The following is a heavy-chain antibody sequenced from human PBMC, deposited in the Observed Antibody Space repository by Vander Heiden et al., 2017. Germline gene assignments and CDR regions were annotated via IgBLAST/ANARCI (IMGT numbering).Heavy chain of an antibody. CDR2: IYYCGGST. CDR3: ARGISMIVMDH. V-gene: IGHV4-39*01. D-gene: IGHD3-22*01. CDR1: GGSIKSCTYY. Sequence: QLQLQESGPGLVTPSETLSLTCTVSGGSIKSCTYYWGWIRHSPGKGLEWIGSIYYCGGSTYSKSSLKSRVTISADTAKNQFSLTLSSVTAADTAVYYGARGISMIVMDHGGQGTLVTVSS. J-gene: IGHJ4*02.